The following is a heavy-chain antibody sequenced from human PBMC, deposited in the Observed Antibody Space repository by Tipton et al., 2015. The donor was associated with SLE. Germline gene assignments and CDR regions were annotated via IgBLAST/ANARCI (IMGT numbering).Heavy chain of an antibody. CDR2: IHNTGSA. CDR1: SGSISSDNHF. J-gene: IGHJ3*02. D-gene: IGHD2-21*01. Sequence: TLSLTCTVSSGSISSDNHFWSWIRQYPGKGLEWIGYIHNTGSAYYNSSLSGRVSLSVDTSENQFSLNLRSVTAADTATYYCAREVIATSDSDVFDIWGQGTMVSVSS. V-gene: IGHV4-31*03. CDR3: AREVIATSDSDVFDI.